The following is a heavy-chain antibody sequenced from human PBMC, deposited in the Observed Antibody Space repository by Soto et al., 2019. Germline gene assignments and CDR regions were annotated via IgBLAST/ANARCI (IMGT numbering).Heavy chain of an antibody. CDR1: GYTFTSHD. D-gene: IGHD1-1*01. J-gene: IGHJ6*03. CDR3: ARGFYSGTGTYYMDV. CDR2: MNPNSGNT. Sequence: VKVSCKASGYTFTSHDINWVRQATGQGLEWMGWMNPNSGNTGYAQKFQGRVTMTRNTSISTAYMELSSLRSEDTAVYYCARGFYSGTGTYYMDVWGKGTTVTVSS. V-gene: IGHV1-8*01.